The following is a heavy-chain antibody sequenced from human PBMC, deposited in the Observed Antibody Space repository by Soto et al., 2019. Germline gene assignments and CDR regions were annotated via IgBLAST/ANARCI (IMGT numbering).Heavy chain of an antibody. Sequence: PGGSLRLSCAASGFPFSIYGMHWVRQAPGKGLEWVAGIGCDGSDKYYADSVKGRFTMSRDNSKNTLYLQMNSLRAEDTAVYYCAGDYEYGMYVWGQGIWVTVTS. V-gene: IGHV3-33*01. D-gene: IGHD3-22*01. CDR3: AGDYEYGMYV. CDR2: IGCDGSDK. CDR1: GFPFSIYG. J-gene: IGHJ6*02.